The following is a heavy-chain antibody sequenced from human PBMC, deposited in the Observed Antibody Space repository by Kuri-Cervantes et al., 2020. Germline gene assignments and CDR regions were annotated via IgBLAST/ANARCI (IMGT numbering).Heavy chain of an antibody. CDR1: GYTFTGYY. V-gene: IGHV1-2*02. J-gene: IGHJ4*02. CDR2: FNPDSGGT. CDR3: ASQLLWFGELQGAFDY. D-gene: IGHD3-10*01. Sequence: ASVKVSCKVSGYTFTGYYMHWVRQAPGQGLEWMGWFNPDSGGTNCAQKFQGRVTMTRDTSISTAYMELSRLRSDDTAVYYCASQLLWFGELQGAFDYWGQGPLVTVSS.